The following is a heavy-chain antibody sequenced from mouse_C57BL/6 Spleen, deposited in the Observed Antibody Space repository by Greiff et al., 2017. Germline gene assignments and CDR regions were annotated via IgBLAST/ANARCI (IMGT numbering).Heavy chain of an antibody. CDR1: GYTFTDYN. D-gene: IGHD2-3*01. J-gene: IGHJ3*01. Sequence: VQLKQSGPELVKPGASVKMSCKASGYTFTDYNMHWVKQSHGKSLEWIGYINPNNGGTSYNQKFKGKATLTVNKSSSTAYMELRSLTSEDSAVYYCANGGYYGFAYWGQGTLVTVSA. CDR3: ANGGYYGFAY. V-gene: IGHV1-22*01. CDR2: INPNNGGT.